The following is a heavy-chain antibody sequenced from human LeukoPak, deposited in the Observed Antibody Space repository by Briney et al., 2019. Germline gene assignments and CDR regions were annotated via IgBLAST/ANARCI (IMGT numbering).Heavy chain of an antibody. Sequence: GGSLRLSCAASGFTFSSYAMHWVRQAPGKGLEWVAVISYDGSNKYYADSVKGRFTISRDNSKNTLYLQMNSLRAEDTAVYYCAKQYVDVWGQGTLVTVSS. CDR2: ISYDGSNK. J-gene: IGHJ5*02. CDR1: GFTFSSYA. CDR3: AKQYVDV. V-gene: IGHV3-30-3*02.